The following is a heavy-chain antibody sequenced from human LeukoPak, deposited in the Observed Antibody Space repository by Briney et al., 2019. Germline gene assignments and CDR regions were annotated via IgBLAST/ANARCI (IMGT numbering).Heavy chain of an antibody. CDR2: ISWNSGGI. V-gene: IGHV3-9*01. J-gene: IGHJ4*02. Sequence: GGSLRLSCAASGFTFDDYAMHWVRQAPGKGLEWVSGISWNSGGIGYADSVKGRFTISRDNAKNSLYLQMNSLRADDTALYYCAKGKKMTVAGLFDYWGQGTLVTVS. CDR1: GFTFDDYA. CDR3: AKGKKMTVAGLFDY. D-gene: IGHD6-19*01.